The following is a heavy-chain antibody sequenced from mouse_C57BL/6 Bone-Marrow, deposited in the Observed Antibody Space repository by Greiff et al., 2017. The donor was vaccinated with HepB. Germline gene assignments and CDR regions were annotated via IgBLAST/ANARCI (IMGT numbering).Heavy chain of an antibody. J-gene: IGHJ4*01. Sequence: VQLKESGPELVKPGASVKIPCKASGYTFTDYNMDWVKQSHGKSLEWIGDINPNNGGTIYNQKFKGKATLTVDKSSSTAYMELRSLTSEDTAVYYCARGHYGFYAMDYWGQGTSVTVSS. CDR3: ARGHYGFYAMDY. CDR2: INPNNGGT. CDR1: GYTFTDYN. V-gene: IGHV1-18*01. D-gene: IGHD1-1*01.